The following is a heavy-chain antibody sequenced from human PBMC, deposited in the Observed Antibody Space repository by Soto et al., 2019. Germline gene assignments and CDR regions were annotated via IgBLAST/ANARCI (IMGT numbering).Heavy chain of an antibody. J-gene: IGHJ4*02. CDR2: ISYDGSSK. CDR1: GFTFSSSG. D-gene: IGHD6-19*01. V-gene: IGHV3-30*18. Sequence: GGSLRLSCAASGFTFSSSGMHWVRQAPGKGLEWVAVISYDGSSKYYGDSVKGRFTISRDNSKNTLYLQVNSLRAEDTALYYCAKSTVASFRTPDYWGQGTLVTVSS. CDR3: AKSTVASFRTPDY.